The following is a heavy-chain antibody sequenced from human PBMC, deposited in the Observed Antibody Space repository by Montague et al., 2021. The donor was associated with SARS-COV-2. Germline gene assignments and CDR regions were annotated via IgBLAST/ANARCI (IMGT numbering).Heavy chain of an antibody. Sequence: TLSLTCTVSGGSISSGSYYWSWIRLPAGKGLEWIGRIYTSGSTNYNPSLKSRVTISVDTSKNQFSLKLSSVTAADTAVYYCARADFWSGYLYFDYWGQGTLVTVSS. J-gene: IGHJ4*02. CDR2: IYTSGST. CDR1: GGSISSGSYY. V-gene: IGHV4-61*02. CDR3: ARADFWSGYLYFDY. D-gene: IGHD3-3*01.